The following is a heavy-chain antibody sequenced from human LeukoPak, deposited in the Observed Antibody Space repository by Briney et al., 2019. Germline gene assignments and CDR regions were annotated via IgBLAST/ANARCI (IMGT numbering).Heavy chain of an antibody. V-gene: IGHV3-13*01. D-gene: IGHD6-13*01. CDR2: IGAAGDT. CDR3: IRAQPRSNLDY. Sequence: GGSLRLSCAASGFTFSGYDMHWVRQAAGKGLEWVSTIGAAGDTYYLDSVKGRFTISRENAKNSLYLQLNSLQAGDTAVYYCIRAQPRSNLDYWGQGTLVTVSS. J-gene: IGHJ4*02. CDR1: GFTFSGYD.